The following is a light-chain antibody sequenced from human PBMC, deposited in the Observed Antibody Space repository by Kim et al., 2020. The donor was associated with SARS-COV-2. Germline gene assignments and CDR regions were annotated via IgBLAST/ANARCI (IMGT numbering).Light chain of an antibody. J-gene: IGLJ1*01. CDR2: DVS. CDR1: SRDVGGYDY. V-gene: IGLV2-14*03. CDR3: MSYAGSSTYV. Sequence: QSVLTQPASVSGSPGQSITVSCTGTSRDVGGYDYVSWYQQHPDKAPKLMIYDVSSRPAGISYRFSGSKSGNTASLTISGLQAEDEADYYCMSYAGSSTYVFGTGTTVTVL.